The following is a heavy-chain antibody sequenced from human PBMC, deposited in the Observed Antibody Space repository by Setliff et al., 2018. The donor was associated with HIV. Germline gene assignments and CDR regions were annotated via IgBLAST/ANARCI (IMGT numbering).Heavy chain of an antibody. CDR1: GFTFSSYW. Sequence: GSLRLSCAASGFTFSSYWMSWIRQPPGKGLEWIGEIDHSGSTNYNPSLRSRVIMSMDTSKNQFSLKLSSVTAADTAVYYCARDRGGSSYFDYWGQGTLVTVSS. CDR2: IDHSGST. J-gene: IGHJ4*02. D-gene: IGHD1-26*01. CDR3: ARDRGGSSYFDY. V-gene: IGHV4-34*01.